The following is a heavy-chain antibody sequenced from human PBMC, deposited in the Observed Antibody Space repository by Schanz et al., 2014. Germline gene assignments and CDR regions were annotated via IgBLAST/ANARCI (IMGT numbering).Heavy chain of an antibody. D-gene: IGHD1-1*01. CDR2: INHYGRT. V-gene: IGHV4-34*01. Sequence: QVRLQQWGAGLLKPSGTLSLTCAVYGGSFIGYDWSWIRQFPGQDLGWIGGINHYGRTNYNPSLMGRVAIPIDAARNQFSLKRPSVTAADTAIYYCAIPRGSYAPNWSEARYFQHWGQGSLVTVSS. CDR1: GGSFIGYD. CDR3: AIPRGSYAPNWSEARYFQH. J-gene: IGHJ1*01.